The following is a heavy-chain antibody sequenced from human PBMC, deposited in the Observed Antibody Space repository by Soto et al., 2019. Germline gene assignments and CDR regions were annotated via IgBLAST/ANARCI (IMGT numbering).Heavy chain of an antibody. D-gene: IGHD6-13*01. CDR2: IDHSGST. Sequence: SETLSLTCAVSGGSISSGGYSWSWIRQPPGKGLEWIGYIDHSGSTYYSPSLESRVTISVDRSKNQFSLKLSSVTAADTAVYYCARGRYSSSWYQPYFDYWGQGTLVTVS. V-gene: IGHV4-30-2*01. CDR1: GGSISSGGYS. J-gene: IGHJ4*02. CDR3: ARGRYSSSWYQPYFDY.